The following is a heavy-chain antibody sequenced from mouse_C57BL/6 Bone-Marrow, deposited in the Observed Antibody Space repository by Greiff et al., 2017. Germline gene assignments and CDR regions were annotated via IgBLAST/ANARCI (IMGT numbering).Heavy chain of an antibody. D-gene: IGHD2-4*01. CDR1: GFSLTSYG. V-gene: IGHV2-5*01. CDR3: AKNSYYYDYDGGFAY. J-gene: IGHJ3*01. CDR2: IWRGGST. Sequence: QVQLQQSGPGLVQPSQSLSITCTVSGFSLTSYGVHWVRQSPGKGLEWLGVIWRGGSTNYNAAFMSRLSITKDNSKCQVFFKMNSLQADDTAIYYCAKNSYYYDYDGGFAYWGQGTLVTVSA.